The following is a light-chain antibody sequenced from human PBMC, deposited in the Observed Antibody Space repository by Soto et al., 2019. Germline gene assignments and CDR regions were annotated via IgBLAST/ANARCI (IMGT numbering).Light chain of an antibody. CDR1: QSVSSSY. CDR3: QHYNELPLT. V-gene: IGKV3-20*01. Sequence: EGVLTQSPDTLSLSPGERATLSCRASQSVSSSYLAWYQQKPGQAPRLLIYGASSRATGIPDRFSGSGSGTDFTLTISSLQSEDFAVYYCQHYNELPLTFGGGTKVDIK. CDR2: GAS. J-gene: IGKJ4*01.